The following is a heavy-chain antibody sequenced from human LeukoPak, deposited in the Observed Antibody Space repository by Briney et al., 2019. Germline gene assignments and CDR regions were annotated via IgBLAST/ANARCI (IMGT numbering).Heavy chain of an antibody. CDR1: GFTFSTYA. CDR3: ARAALSSGWEAGVNH. V-gene: IGHV3-30*04. CDR2: ISFDGSNE. J-gene: IGHJ5*02. Sequence: PGRSLRLSCAASGFTFSTYALHWVCQAPGRGLEWVALISFDGSNEYYADSVKGRFSISRDNSKTTLYLQMNSLRVEDTALYFCARAALSSGWEAGVNHWGQGTPVTVSS. D-gene: IGHD6-25*01.